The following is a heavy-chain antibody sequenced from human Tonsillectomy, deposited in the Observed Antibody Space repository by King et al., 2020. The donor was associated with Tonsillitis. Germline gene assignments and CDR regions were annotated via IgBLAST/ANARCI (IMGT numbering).Heavy chain of an antibody. Sequence: QLVQSGAEVKKPGASVKVSCKASGYTFSTYGINWVRQAPGQGLEWMGWISVYNGDTKYAQRLPGRVTMTPDTSTSTAYMELRSLRSDDTAVYYCARPLYNYGPSPSDYWGQGTLVTVSS. CDR1: GYTFSTYG. CDR3: ARPLYNYGPSPSDY. CDR2: ISVYNGDT. J-gene: IGHJ4*02. V-gene: IGHV1-18*01. D-gene: IGHD5-18*01.